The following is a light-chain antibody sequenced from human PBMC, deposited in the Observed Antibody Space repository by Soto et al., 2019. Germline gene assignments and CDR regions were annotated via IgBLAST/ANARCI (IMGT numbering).Light chain of an antibody. CDR2: YYS. CDR3: QSYDSSLSGYV. Sequence: QSVLTQPPSVSGAQGQRVTISCTGSSSNIGAGHDVHWYQQLPGTAPKLLIYYYSNRPSGVPDRFSGSKSGASASLAITGLQAEDEADYYCQSYDSSLSGYVFGTGTNLTVL. V-gene: IGLV1-40*01. J-gene: IGLJ1*01. CDR1: SSNIGAGHD.